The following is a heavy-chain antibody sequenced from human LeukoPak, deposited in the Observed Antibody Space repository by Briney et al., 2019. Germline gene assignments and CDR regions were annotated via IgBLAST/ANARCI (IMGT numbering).Heavy chain of an antibody. CDR3: ARSSSDDDY. CDR2: IYYSGST. D-gene: IGHD6-13*01. V-gene: IGHV4-39*01. Sequence: PSETLSLTCTVSGGSISSSSYYWGWIRQPPGKGLEWIGNIYYSGSTYYNPSLKRRVTISADTSKNQFSLRLSSVTAADTAVYYCARSSSDDDYWGQGTLVTVSS. CDR1: GGSISSSSYY. J-gene: IGHJ4*02.